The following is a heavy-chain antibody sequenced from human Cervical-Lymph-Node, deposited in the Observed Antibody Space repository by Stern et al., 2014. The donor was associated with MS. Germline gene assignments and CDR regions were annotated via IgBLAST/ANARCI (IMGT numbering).Heavy chain of an antibody. CDR1: GSTLSEFS. V-gene: IGHV1-24*01. D-gene: IGHD4-11*01. J-gene: IGHJ4*02. Sequence: VQLVQSGAEVKKPGASVKVSCKVSGSTLSEFSMHWVRQAPGKGLEWMGNFDPEDGEAIYAQRFQGRVTMTADTSTDTAYMELSSLRSEDTDVYYCATDYNYWGQGTLVTVSS. CDR3: ATDYNY. CDR2: FDPEDGEA.